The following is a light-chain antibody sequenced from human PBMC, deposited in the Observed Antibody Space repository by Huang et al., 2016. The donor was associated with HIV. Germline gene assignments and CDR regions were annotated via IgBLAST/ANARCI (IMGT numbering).Light chain of an antibody. J-gene: IGKJ1*01. V-gene: IGKV1-39*01. Sequence: DIQLTQSPSSLSASVGDSVTITCRASQNINSVLNWYKQTPGKAPNLLIYAASSLQSWVPSRFSGSGSGTDFTLTISGLQPVDLGTYYCQQSYNTSWTFGQGTTVEIK. CDR3: QQSYNTSWT. CDR1: QNINSV. CDR2: AAS.